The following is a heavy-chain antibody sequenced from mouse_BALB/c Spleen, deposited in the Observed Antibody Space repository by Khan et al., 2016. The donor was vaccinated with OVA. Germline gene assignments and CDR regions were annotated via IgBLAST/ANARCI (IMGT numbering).Heavy chain of an antibody. CDR2: INPRSGYT. V-gene: IGHV1-4*01. CDR3: ARRATAQAMDY. J-gene: IGHJ4*01. D-gene: IGHD1-2*01. Sequence: QVQLKQSGAEPARPGASVKMSCTTSGYTFTSNTMHWVKQRPGQGLEWIGYINPRSGYTNYNQKFNDKATLTADKSSSTAYMQLSSLTSEDSAVXYCARRATAQAMDYWGQGTSVTVSS. CDR1: GYTFTSNT.